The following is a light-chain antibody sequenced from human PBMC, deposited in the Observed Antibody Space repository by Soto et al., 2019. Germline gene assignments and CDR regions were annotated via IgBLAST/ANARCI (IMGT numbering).Light chain of an antibody. Sequence: DIVVTQSPATLSVSPGERATLSCRASQNISTNVAWYQQKPGQAPRLILLSASSRLSDIPATFSGSGSGTEFTLTISGLQSEDVAVYYCHHFNTWPPKACGQGTKVDIK. J-gene: IGKJ1*01. CDR3: HHFNTWPPKA. CDR2: SAS. V-gene: IGKV3-15*01. CDR1: QNISTN.